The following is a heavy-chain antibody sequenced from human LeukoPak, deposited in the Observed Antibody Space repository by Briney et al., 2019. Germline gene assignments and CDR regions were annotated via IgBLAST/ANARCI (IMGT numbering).Heavy chain of an antibody. CDR1: VYLYRAYN. V-gene: IGHV3-43*01. CDR3: VKEHSRGWPNLDY. D-gene: IGHD6-19*01. CDR2: INEDGSQT. Sequence: GGTLRLSYGSSVYLYRAYNIHGARQARAKALEGVSVINEDGSQTNYTDSVKRRFTISRVNRENSLHLQMNTYTTDHTALLYCVKEHSRGWPNLDYWGQGTLVTVSS. J-gene: IGHJ4*02.